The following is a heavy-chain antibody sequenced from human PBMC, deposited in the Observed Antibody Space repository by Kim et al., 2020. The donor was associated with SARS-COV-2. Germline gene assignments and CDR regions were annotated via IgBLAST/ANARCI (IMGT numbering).Heavy chain of an antibody. CDR3: AKVHSSSWPDPFDS. CDR1: GFSFTNYG. J-gene: IGHJ4*02. V-gene: IGHV3-23*01. CDR2: MSGSGVAV. D-gene: IGHD6-13*01. Sequence: GGSLRLSCGASGFSFTNYGMSWVRQTPGKVLEWVATMSGSGVAVFYADSVKGRFTISRNNYKDTLFLQMNSLRAEDTATYFCAKVHSSSWPDPFDSWGQGPPVTASS.